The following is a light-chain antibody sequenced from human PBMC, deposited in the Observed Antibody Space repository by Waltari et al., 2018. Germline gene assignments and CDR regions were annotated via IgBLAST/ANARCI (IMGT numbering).Light chain of an antibody. CDR2: GAS. V-gene: IGKV3-20*01. J-gene: IGKJ3*01. Sequence: IVLTQSPGTLSLSPGERATLFCRASQSVSSSYLAWYQQKPGQAPRLLIYGASSRATGIPDRFSGSGSGTDFTLTISRLEPEDFAVYYCQQCDTSPFTFGPGNKVDIK. CDR1: QSVSSSY. CDR3: QQCDTSPFT.